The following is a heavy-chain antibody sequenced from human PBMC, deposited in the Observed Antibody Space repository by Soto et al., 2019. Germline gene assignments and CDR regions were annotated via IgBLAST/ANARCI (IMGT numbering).Heavy chain of an antibody. V-gene: IGHV3-30-3*01. CDR2: VSYDGGNK. CDR1: GFTFSIYA. D-gene: IGHD3-16*01. CDR3: ARDRVADGNNYDYFAY. J-gene: IGHJ4*02. Sequence: GGSLRLSCAASGFTFSIYAMHWVRQAPGKGLEWVAVVSYDGGNKYYADSVKGRFTISRDNSKNTLYLQINSLRVEDTAVYYCARDRVADGNNYDYFAYWGQGTMVTVSS.